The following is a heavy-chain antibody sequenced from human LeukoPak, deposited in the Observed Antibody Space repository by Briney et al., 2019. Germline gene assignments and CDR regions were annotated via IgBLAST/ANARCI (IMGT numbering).Heavy chain of an antibody. Sequence: AASVKVSCKTSGYTFTGYYMHWVRQAPGQGLEWMGWINPNSGDTNFAQKFQGRVTLTRDTSISTAYMELSRLRSHDTAVYYCARGGYSSDWGYFQHWGQGTLVTVSS. CDR1: GYTFTGYY. D-gene: IGHD6-19*01. J-gene: IGHJ1*01. CDR2: INPNSGDT. V-gene: IGHV1-2*02. CDR3: ARGGYSSDWGYFQH.